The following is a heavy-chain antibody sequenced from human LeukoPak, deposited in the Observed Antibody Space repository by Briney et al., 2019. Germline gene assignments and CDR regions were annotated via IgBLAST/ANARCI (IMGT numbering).Heavy chain of an antibody. CDR2: IWYDGSNK. CDR3: AREYSSGWYFDY. D-gene: IGHD6-19*01. V-gene: IGHV3-33*01. Sequence: GGSLRLSSAASGFTFSSYGMHWVRQAPGKGLEWVAVIWYDGSNKYYADSVKGRFTISRDNSKNTLYLQMNSLRAEDTAVYYCAREYSSGWYFDYWGQGTLVTVSS. J-gene: IGHJ4*02. CDR1: GFTFSSYG.